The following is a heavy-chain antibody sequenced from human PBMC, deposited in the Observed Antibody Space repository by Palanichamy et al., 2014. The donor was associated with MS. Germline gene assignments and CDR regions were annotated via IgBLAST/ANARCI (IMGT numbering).Heavy chain of an antibody. J-gene: IGHJ6*02. CDR3: ARDLATVTTLYYYAMDV. CDR2: IRSKANSYAT. Sequence: EVQPVESGGGLVQPGGSLKLSCAASGFTFSGSAMHWVRQASGKGLEWVGRIRSKANSYATAYAASVKGRFTISRDDSKNTAYLQMNSLKTEDTAVYYCARDLATVTTLYYYAMDVWGQGTTVTVSS. CDR1: GFTFSGSA. V-gene: IGHV3-73*02. D-gene: IGHD4-17*01.